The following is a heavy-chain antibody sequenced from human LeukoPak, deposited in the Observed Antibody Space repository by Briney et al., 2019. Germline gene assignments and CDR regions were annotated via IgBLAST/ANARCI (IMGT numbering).Heavy chain of an antibody. J-gene: IGHJ4*02. CDR1: GFTFSSYW. Sequence: GGPLRLSCAASGFTFSSYWMSWVRQAPGKGLEWVANIKQDGSEKYYVDSVKGRFTISRDNAKNSLYLQMNSLRAEDTAVYYCARDLIHSGSSALDYWGQGTLVTVSS. D-gene: IGHD1-26*01. V-gene: IGHV3-7*01. CDR2: IKQDGSEK. CDR3: ARDLIHSGSSALDY.